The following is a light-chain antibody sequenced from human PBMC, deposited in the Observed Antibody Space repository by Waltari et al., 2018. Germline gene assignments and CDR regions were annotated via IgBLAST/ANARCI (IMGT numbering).Light chain of an antibody. CDR2: AVS. J-gene: IGLJ3*02. CDR3: CSFTSRSTWV. V-gene: IGLV2-14*01. CDR1: SSDVGGYHY. Sequence: QSALTQPASVSGSPGQSITISCTGTSSDVGGYHYVSWYQQHPGKVPKLFIFAVSNRPSGVSNHFSGSKSGNTASLTISGLQAEDESDYYCCSFTSRSTWVFGGGTKLTVL.